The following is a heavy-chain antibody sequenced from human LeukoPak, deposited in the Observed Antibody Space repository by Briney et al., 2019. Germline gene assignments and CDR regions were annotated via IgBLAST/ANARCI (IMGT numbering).Heavy chain of an antibody. Sequence: GGSLGLSCAASGFTVSSNYMSWVRQAPGEGLEWVSVIYSGGSTYYADSVKGRFTISRDNSKNTLYLQMNSLRAEDTAVYYCARMGAGYSSSWYRGGYGMDVWGKGTTVTVSS. D-gene: IGHD6-13*01. CDR1: GFTVSSNY. CDR3: ARMGAGYSSSWYRGGYGMDV. V-gene: IGHV3-53*01. J-gene: IGHJ6*04. CDR2: IYSGGST.